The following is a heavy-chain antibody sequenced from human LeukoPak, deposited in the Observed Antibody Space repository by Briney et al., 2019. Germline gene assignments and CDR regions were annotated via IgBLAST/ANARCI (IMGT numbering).Heavy chain of an antibody. CDR1: GFTFSSYG. J-gene: IGHJ4*02. V-gene: IGHV3-33*01. D-gene: IGHD2-2*01. Sequence: GRSLRLSCAASGFTFSSYGMHWVRQAPGKGLEWVAVIWYDGSNKYYADSVKGRFTISRDNSKNTLYLQMNSLRAEDTAVYYCARDKEGTSCYDYWGQGTLVTVSS. CDR2: IWYDGSNK. CDR3: ARDKEGTSCYDY.